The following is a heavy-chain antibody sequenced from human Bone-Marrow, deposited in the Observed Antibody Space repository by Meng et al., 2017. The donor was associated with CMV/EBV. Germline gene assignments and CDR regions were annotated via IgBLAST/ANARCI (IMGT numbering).Heavy chain of an antibody. J-gene: IGHJ4*02. V-gene: IGHV3-7*01. CDR1: GFTFSNYW. D-gene: IGHD3-3*01. CDR2: IKQDGSEK. Sequence: GEYLKISCAASGFTFSNYWMSWVRQAPGKGLEWVANIKQDGSEKYYVDSVKGRFTISRDNAKNSLYLQMNSLRAEDTAVYYCARAITIFGVVGCFDFRGQGTLVTVSS. CDR3: ARAITIFGVVGCFDF.